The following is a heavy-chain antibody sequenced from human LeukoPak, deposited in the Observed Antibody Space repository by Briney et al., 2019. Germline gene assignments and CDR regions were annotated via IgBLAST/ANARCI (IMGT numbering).Heavy chain of an antibody. CDR3: ARGRSWFGVPRFDY. Sequence: SETLSLTCTVSGYSITRGSYWGWIRQPPGKGLEWIANIYHSGSTYYNPSLKSRVTISVDTSKNQFSLKLSSVTAADTAVYYCARGRSWFGVPRFDYWGQGTLVTVSS. CDR1: GYSITRGSY. J-gene: IGHJ4*02. D-gene: IGHD3-10*01. V-gene: IGHV4-38-2*02. CDR2: IYHSGST.